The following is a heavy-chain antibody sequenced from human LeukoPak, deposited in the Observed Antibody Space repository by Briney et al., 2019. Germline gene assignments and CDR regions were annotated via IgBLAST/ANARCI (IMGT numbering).Heavy chain of an antibody. CDR1: GGSFSGYY. J-gene: IGHJ4*02. CDR2: INHSGST. V-gene: IGHV4-34*01. CDR3: ARGGGSSPYRY. Sequence: SETLSLTCPVYGGSFSGYYWSWIRQPPGKGLEWIGEINHSGSTNYNPSLKSRVTISVDTSKNQFSLKLSSVTAADTAVYYCARGGGSSPYRYWGQGTLVTVSS. D-gene: IGHD6-6*01.